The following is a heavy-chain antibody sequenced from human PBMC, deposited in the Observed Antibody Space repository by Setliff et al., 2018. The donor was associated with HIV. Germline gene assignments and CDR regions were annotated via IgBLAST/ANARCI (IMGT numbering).Heavy chain of an antibody. CDR3: ARGLGYNFWSGYSPIGWFDP. D-gene: IGHD3-3*01. V-gene: IGHV4-59*11. CDR1: GGSISSHY. CDR2: IYYSGIT. Sequence: SETLSLTCSVSGGSISSHYWSWIRQPPGKGLEWIGYIYYSGITNYNSSLQSRVTILVDTSKNQFSLKLNSVTAADSAVYYCARGLGYNFWSGYSPIGWFDPWGQGTLVTVSS. J-gene: IGHJ5*02.